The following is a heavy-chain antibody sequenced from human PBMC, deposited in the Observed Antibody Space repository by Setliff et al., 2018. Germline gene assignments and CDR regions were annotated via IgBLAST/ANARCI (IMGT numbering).Heavy chain of an antibody. J-gene: IGHJ3*02. V-gene: IGHV3-48*04. Sequence: GGSLRLSCAASGFTFSSYSMNWVRQAPGKGLEWVSYISSSSSTIYYADSVKGRFTISRDNAKNSLYLQMNSLRAEDTAVYYCAKGGRRWLQFDAFDIWGQGTMVTVSS. CDR1: GFTFSSYS. CDR2: ISSSSSTI. D-gene: IGHD5-12*01. CDR3: AKGGRRWLQFDAFDI.